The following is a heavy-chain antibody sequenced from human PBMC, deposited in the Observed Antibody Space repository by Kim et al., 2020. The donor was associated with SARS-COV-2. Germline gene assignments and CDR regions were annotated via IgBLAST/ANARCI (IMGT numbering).Heavy chain of an antibody. V-gene: IGHV3-20*03. J-gene: IGHJ4*02. CDR3: ARTTVTTKVFDY. Sequence: GYADSWKGRFTISRDNAKNSLYLQMNSLRAEDTALYYCARTTVTTKVFDYWGQGTLVTVSS. D-gene: IGHD4-4*01.